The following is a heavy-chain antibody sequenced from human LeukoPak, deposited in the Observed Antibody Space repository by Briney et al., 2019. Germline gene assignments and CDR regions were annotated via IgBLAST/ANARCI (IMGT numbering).Heavy chain of an antibody. CDR3: AGGYCSGGSCYSSPAYYFDY. CDR1: GGSFSGYY. Sequence: PSETLSLTCAVYGGSFSGYYWSWIRQPPGKGLGWIGEINHSGSTNYNPSLKSRVTISVDTSKNQFSLKLSSVTAADTAVYYCAGGYCSGGSCYSSPAYYFDYWGQGTLVTVSS. V-gene: IGHV4-34*01. D-gene: IGHD2-15*01. CDR2: INHSGST. J-gene: IGHJ4*02.